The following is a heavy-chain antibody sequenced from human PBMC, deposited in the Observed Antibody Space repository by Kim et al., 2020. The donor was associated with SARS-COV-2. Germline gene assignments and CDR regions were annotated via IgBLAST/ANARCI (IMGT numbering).Heavy chain of an antibody. Sequence: SETLSPTCTVSGGSISSGGYYWSWIRQHPGKGLEWIGYIYYSGSTYYNPSLKSRVTISVDTSKNQFSLKLSSVTAADTAVYYCARVGAAAGTSYYYYGMDVWGQGTTVTVSS. CDR3: ARVGAAAGTSYYYYGMDV. CDR1: GGSISSGGYY. D-gene: IGHD6-13*01. CDR2: IYYSGST. V-gene: IGHV4-31*03. J-gene: IGHJ6*02.